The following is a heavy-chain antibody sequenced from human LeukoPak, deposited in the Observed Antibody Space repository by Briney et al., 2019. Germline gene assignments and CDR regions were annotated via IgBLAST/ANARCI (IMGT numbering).Heavy chain of an antibody. Sequence: GGSLRLSCAASGFTISSNYMSWVRQAPGKGLEWVSVIYSGGSTYYTDSVKGRFTISRDNSKNTLYLQVNSLRAEDTAVYYCATGNRHHYRDYFHYWGQGTLVPVSS. J-gene: IGHJ4*02. CDR3: ATGNRHHYRDYFHY. CDR2: IYSGGST. CDR1: GFTISSNY. V-gene: IGHV3-53*01. D-gene: IGHD4-17*01.